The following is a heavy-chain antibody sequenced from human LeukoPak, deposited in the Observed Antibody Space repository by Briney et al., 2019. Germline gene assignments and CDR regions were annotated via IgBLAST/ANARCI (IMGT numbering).Heavy chain of an antibody. J-gene: IGHJ5*02. Sequence: GASVKVSCKASGYTFTGYYMHWVRQAPGQGLEWMGWINPNSGGTNYAQKFQGRVTITRNTSISTAYMELSSLRSEDTAVYYCARGRYSSGWYSYHKLNWFDPWGQGTLVTVSS. V-gene: IGHV1-2*02. CDR2: INPNSGGT. CDR3: ARGRYSSGWYSYHKLNWFDP. CDR1: GYTFTGYY. D-gene: IGHD6-19*01.